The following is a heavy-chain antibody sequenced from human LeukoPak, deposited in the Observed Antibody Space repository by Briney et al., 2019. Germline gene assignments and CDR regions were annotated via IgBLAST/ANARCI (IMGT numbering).Heavy chain of an antibody. CDR3: ARSKRYLDWLLDY. Sequence: SETLSLTCTVSGGSISSGGYYWSWVRQPPGKGLEWIGEIYHSGSTNYNPSLKSRVTISLDKSKNQFSLKLSSVTAADTAVYYCARSKRYLDWLLDYWGQGTLVTVSS. J-gene: IGHJ4*02. CDR2: IYHSGST. D-gene: IGHD3-9*01. CDR1: GGSISSGGYY. V-gene: IGHV4-39*07.